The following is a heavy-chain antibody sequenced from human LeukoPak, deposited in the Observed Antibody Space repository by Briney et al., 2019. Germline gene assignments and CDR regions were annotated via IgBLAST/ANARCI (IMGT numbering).Heavy chain of an antibody. D-gene: IGHD5-12*01. V-gene: IGHV3-30*03. J-gene: IGHJ3*02. CDR2: ISYDGSNK. Sequence: GGSLRLSCAASGFTFDDYGMSWVRQAPGKGLEWVAVISYDGSNKYYADSVKGRFTISRDNSKNTLYLQMNSLRAEDTAVYYCARDRFLSGNDAFDIWGQGTMVTVSS. CDR3: ARDRFLSGNDAFDI. CDR1: GFTFDDYG.